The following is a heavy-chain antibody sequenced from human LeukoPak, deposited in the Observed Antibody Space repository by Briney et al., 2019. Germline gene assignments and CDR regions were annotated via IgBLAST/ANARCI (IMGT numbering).Heavy chain of an antibody. CDR2: IKQDGKEK. Sequence: GGSLRLSCAASGFTFSTYWMNWVRQAPGKGLEWVANIKQDGKEKFYVDSVKGRFTISRDNAKNSLYLQMNSLRDEDTAVCYCVGGSGYLIEYWGQGTLVTVSS. CDR1: GFTFSTYW. D-gene: IGHD3-22*01. J-gene: IGHJ4*02. V-gene: IGHV3-7*04. CDR3: VGGSGYLIEY.